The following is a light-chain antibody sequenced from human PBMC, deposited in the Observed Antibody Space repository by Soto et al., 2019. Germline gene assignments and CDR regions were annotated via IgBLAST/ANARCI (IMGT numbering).Light chain of an antibody. J-gene: IGLJ2*01. CDR1: SSNIGSNY. Sequence: QPVLTQPPSASGTPGQRVTISCSGSSSNIGSNYVYWYQQFPGSAPKLLIYRNDQRPSGVPDRFSGSKSGTSASLAISGPRSEDEADYYCAAWDDSLSAVVFGGGTKLT. CDR2: RND. CDR3: AAWDDSLSAVV. V-gene: IGLV1-47*01.